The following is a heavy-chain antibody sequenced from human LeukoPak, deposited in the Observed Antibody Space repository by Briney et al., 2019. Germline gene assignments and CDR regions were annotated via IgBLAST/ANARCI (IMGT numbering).Heavy chain of an antibody. CDR1: GFTFSSYA. J-gene: IGHJ4*02. CDR3: AKGPRSGWSLLYFDY. CDR2: ISGSGGST. Sequence: GGSLRLSCAASGFTFSSYAMSWVRQAPGKGLEWVSAISGSGGSTYYADSVKGRFTISRDNSKNTLYLQMNSLRAEDTAVYYWAKGPRSGWSLLYFDYWGQGTLVTVSS. D-gene: IGHD6-19*01. V-gene: IGHV3-23*01.